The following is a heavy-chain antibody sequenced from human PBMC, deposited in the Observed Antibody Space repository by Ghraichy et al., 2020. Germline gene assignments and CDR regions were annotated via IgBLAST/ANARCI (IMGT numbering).Heavy chain of an antibody. CDR3: ARECRATMGQMYYYDSSGYCY. V-gene: IGHV5-51*01. D-gene: IGHD3-22*01. CDR1: GYSFTSYW. CDR2: IYPGDSDT. J-gene: IGHJ4*02. Sequence: GESLNISCKGSGYSFTSYWIGWVRQMPGKGLEWMGIIYPGDSDTRYSPSFQGQVTISADKSISTAYLQWSSLKASDTAMYYCARECRATMGQMYYYDSSGYCYWGQGTLVTVSS.